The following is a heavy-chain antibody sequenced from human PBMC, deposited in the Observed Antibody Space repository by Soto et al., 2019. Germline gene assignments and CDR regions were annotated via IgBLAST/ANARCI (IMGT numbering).Heavy chain of an antibody. J-gene: IGHJ3*02. CDR3: AREIPTVTTGAFDI. V-gene: IGHV3-53*04. Sequence: EVPLVESGGGLVQPGGSLRLSCAASGFTVSSNYMSWVRQAPGKGLEWVSVIYSGGSTYYADSVKGRFTISRHNSKNTLYLQMNSLRAEDTAVYYCAREIPTVTTGAFDIWGQGTMVTVSS. CDR1: GFTVSSNY. D-gene: IGHD4-4*01. CDR2: IYSGGST.